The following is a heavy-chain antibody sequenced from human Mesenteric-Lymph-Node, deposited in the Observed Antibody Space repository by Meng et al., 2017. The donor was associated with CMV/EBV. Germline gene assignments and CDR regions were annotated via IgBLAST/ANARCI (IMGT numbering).Heavy chain of an antibody. J-gene: IGHJ4*02. CDR3: ARGGRGSGTHWRHFDY. CDR2: FYTNGDT. CDR1: GFTVSTTY. Sequence: GGSLRLSCAVSGFTVSTTYWSWVRQAPGKGLEWVSVFYTNGDTYYADSVKGRFTISRDNSKNALYLQMNSLGAEDTAVYYCARGGRGSGTHWRHFDYWGRGTLVTVSS. V-gene: IGHV3-66*02. D-gene: IGHD1-1*01.